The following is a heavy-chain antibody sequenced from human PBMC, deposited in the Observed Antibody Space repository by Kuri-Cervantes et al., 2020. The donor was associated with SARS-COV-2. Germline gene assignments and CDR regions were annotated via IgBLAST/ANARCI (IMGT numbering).Heavy chain of an antibody. Sequence: GSLRLSCVVSGGAINTYNWWTWVRQPPGKGLQWIGEIFHDGSTKFNPSLSLRGRVTMSLDKSKNHFSLNLTSVTAADTAVYYCARESTYTFDIWGQGTLVTVS. V-gene: IGHV4-4*02. CDR2: IFHDGST. D-gene: IGHD2-2*02. J-gene: IGHJ3*02. CDR1: GGAINTYNW. CDR3: ARESTYTFDI.